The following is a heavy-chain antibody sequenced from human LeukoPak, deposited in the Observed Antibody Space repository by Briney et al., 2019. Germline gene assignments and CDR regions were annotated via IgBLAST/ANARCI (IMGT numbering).Heavy chain of an antibody. Sequence: GGSLRLSCTASGFTFSSYSMNWVRQAPGKGLEWVSSISSSSKYIYYADSVKGRFTISRDDAKNSLYLQMNSLRAEDTAVYYCARDLSSSSTAYFQHWGQGTLVTVSS. CDR1: GFTFSSYS. D-gene: IGHD6-6*01. CDR2: ISSSSKYI. CDR3: ARDLSSSSTAYFQH. V-gene: IGHV3-21*01. J-gene: IGHJ1*01.